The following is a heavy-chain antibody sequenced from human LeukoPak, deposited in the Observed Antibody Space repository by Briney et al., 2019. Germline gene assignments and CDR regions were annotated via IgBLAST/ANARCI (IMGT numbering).Heavy chain of an antibody. CDR1: GNSVSRNSVT. CDR3: ARRLTQYDCFDP. J-gene: IGHJ5*02. CDR2: TYYRSTWYN. D-gene: IGHD2-2*01. V-gene: IGHV6-1*01. Sequence: SQTLSLTCAISGNSVSRNSVTGNWTRQSPPRALEWLGRTYYRSTWYNDYAVSVRGRITVNPDTSKNQFSLHLNSVTPEDTAVYYCARRLTQYDCFDPWGQGILVTVSS.